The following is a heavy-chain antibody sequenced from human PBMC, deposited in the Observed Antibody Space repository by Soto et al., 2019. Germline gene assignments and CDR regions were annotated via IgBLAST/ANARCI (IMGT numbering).Heavy chain of an antibody. V-gene: IGHV3-23*01. J-gene: IGHJ3*02. Sequence: EVQLLESGGGLVQPGGSLRLSCAASGFTFSSYAMSWVRQAPGKGLEWVSAISGSGGSTYYADSVKGRFTITRDNSKNMRYLQMNSLRAEDTAVYYSAKDYGRRQVGGAFDIWGQGKMVTVSS. CDR1: GFTFSSYA. D-gene: IGHD2-15*01. CDR2: ISGSGGST. CDR3: AKDYGRRQVGGAFDI.